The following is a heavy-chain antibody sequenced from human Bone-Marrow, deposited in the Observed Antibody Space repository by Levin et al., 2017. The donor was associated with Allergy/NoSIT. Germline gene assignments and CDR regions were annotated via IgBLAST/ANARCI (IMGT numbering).Heavy chain of an antibody. D-gene: IGHD3-10*01. J-gene: IGHJ6*03. V-gene: IGHV4-39*01. CDR3: ARYRASFGELLSSMPPYDYYYMDV. Sequence: SETLSLTCTVSGGSISSSSYYWGWIRQPPGKGLEWIGSIYYSGSTYYNPSLKSRVTISVDTSKNQFSLKLSSVTAADTAVYYCARYRASFGELLSSMPPYDYYYMDVWGKGTTVTVSS. CDR2: IYYSGST. CDR1: GGSISSSSYY.